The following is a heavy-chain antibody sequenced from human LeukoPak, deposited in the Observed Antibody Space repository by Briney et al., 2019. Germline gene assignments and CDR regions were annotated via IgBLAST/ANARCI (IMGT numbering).Heavy chain of an antibody. Sequence: PGGSLRLSCAASGFTFSNYAMSWVRQAPGKGLEWVSTISGSADTTYYADSVKGRFTISRDNSKNMLYLQVNSLRAEDTAVYYCAKDQYYGSGSYFDYWGQGTLVTVSS. D-gene: IGHD3-10*01. J-gene: IGHJ4*02. CDR1: GFTFSNYA. V-gene: IGHV3-23*01. CDR2: ISGSADTT. CDR3: AKDQYYGSGSYFDY.